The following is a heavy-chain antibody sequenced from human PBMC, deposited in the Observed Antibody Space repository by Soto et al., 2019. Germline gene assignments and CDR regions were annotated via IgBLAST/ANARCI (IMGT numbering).Heavy chain of an antibody. Sequence: SETLSLTCTVSGGSISSSSYYWGWIRQPPGKGLEWIGSIYYSGSTYYNPSLKSRVTISVDTSKNQFSLKLSSVTAADTAVYYCARQIGYCSGGSCYSSWTLNAFDIWGQGTMVTVSS. CDR2: IYYSGST. CDR1: GGSISSSSYY. CDR3: ARQIGYCSGGSCYSSWTLNAFDI. V-gene: IGHV4-39*01. J-gene: IGHJ3*02. D-gene: IGHD2-15*01.